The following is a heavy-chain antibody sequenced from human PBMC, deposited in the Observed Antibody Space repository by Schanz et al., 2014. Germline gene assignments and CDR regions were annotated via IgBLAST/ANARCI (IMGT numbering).Heavy chain of an antibody. V-gene: IGHV3-21*02. D-gene: IGHD1-26*01. Sequence: EVLLVESGGGLVTPGESLRLSCAASGFTFSSYSMNWVRQAPGKGLEWVSSVSHGGTYIYYADSVKGRFTTSRDNSKNTMYLQMNSLRAEDTAVYYCVKDLQRELLRDDHYYGMDVWGQGTTVTVSS. CDR3: VKDLQRELLRDDHYYGMDV. CDR2: VSHGGTYI. CDR1: GFTFSSYS. J-gene: IGHJ6*02.